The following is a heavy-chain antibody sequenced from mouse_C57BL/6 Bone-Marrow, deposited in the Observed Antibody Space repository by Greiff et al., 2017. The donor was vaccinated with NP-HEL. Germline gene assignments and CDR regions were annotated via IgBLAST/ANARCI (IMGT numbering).Heavy chain of an antibody. CDR1: GFTIKDDY. CDR2: IDPEDGDS. D-gene: IGHD1-1*01. V-gene: IGHV14-4*01. Sequence: VQLQQSGAGLVRPGASVTLSCTASGFTIKDDYMHWVQQRPEQGLEWIGWIDPEDGDSAYASKFPGKAPITADTSSNTAYLHLRSLPSEDTAVYYCTTHSFGTSYKGDFDCWGQGTTPTVSS. J-gene: IGHJ2*01. CDR3: TTHSFGTSYKGDFDC.